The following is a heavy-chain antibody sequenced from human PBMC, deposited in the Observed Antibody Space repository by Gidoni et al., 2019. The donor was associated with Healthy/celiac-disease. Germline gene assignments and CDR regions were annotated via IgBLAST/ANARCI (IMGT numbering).Heavy chain of an antibody. D-gene: IGHD2-15*01. CDR1: GYTFTSYG. CDR3: ARDVFDIRGCSGGSCYSTCGY. Sequence: QVQLVQSGAEVKKPGASVKVSCKASGYTFTSYGISWVRQAPGQGLEWMGWISAYNGNTNYAQKLQGRVTMTTDTSTSTAYMELRSLRSDDTAVYYCARDVFDIRGCSGGSCYSTCGYWGQGTLVTVSS. V-gene: IGHV1-18*01. J-gene: IGHJ4*02. CDR2: ISAYNGNT.